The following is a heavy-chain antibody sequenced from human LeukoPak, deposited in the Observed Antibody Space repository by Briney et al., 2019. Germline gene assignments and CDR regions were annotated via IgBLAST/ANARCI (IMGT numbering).Heavy chain of an antibody. Sequence: PGGSLRLSCAASGFTFDDYAMHWVRQAPGKGLEWVSLISGDGGSTYYADSVKGRFTISRDNSKNSLYLQMNSLRAEDTTVYYCARGRGIMGFGPHYYMDVWGKGTTVTVPS. J-gene: IGHJ6*03. CDR1: GFTFDDYA. D-gene: IGHD3-10*01. V-gene: IGHV3-43*02. CDR2: ISGDGGST. CDR3: ARGRGIMGFGPHYYMDV.